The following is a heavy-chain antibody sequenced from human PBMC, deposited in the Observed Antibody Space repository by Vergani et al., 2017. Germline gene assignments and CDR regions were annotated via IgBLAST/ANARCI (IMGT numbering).Heavy chain of an antibody. CDR1: GFTFSSYA. Sequence: QVQLVESGGGVVQPGRSLRLSCAASGFTFSSYAMHWVRQAPGKGLEWVAVISYDGSNKYYADSLKGRFTISRDNAKSSLYLQMNSLRAEDTGVYYCARDRYYLGSGSYPYVYYYGLDVWGQGTAVTVSS. D-gene: IGHD3-10*01. J-gene: IGHJ6*02. CDR2: ISYDGSNK. V-gene: IGHV3-30-3*01. CDR3: ARDRYYLGSGSYPYVYYYGLDV.